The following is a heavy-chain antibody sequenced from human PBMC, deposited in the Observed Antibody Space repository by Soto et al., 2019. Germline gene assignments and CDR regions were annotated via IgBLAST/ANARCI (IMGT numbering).Heavy chain of an antibody. V-gene: IGHV1-8*01. CDR1: GYTFASYD. D-gene: IGHD6-13*01. CDR3: GRGGMAAVVAY. CDR2: MNPKNGHT. J-gene: IGHJ4*02. Sequence: QVQLVQSGAEVKKPGASVKVSCTASGYTFASYDINWVRQATGQGLEWMAWMNPKNGHTGYAQKFQGRVTMTRDTSTSTAYIELSSLTSEDSAVYYCGRGGMAAVVAYWGQGSLVTVSS.